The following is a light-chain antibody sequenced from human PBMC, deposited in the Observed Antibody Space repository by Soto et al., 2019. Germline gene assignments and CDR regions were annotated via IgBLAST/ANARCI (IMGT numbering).Light chain of an antibody. Sequence: QSALTQSASVSGSPGQSITISCTGTSSDVGGYNYVSWYQQHPGKAPKLIIYDVSNRPSGVSNRFSGSKSGNTASLTISGLQADDEADYYCSSYTSSSTLDVVFGGGTKLTVL. CDR3: SSYTSSSTLDVV. CDR1: SSDVGGYNY. V-gene: IGLV2-14*01. CDR2: DVS. J-gene: IGLJ2*01.